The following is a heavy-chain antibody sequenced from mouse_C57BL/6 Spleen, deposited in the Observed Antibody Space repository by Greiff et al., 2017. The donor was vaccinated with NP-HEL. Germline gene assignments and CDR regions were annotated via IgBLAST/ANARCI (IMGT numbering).Heavy chain of an antibody. J-gene: IGHJ2*01. Sequence: VQLQESGAELVRPGASVTLSCKASGYTFTDYEMHWVKQTPVHGLEWIGAIDPETGGTAYNQKFKGKAILTADKSSSTDYMELRSVASEDSAVYYSTRGVATVASFDYWGQGTTLTVSS. CDR3: TRGVATVASFDY. V-gene: IGHV1-15*01. CDR2: IDPETGGT. CDR1: GYTFTDYE. D-gene: IGHD1-1*01.